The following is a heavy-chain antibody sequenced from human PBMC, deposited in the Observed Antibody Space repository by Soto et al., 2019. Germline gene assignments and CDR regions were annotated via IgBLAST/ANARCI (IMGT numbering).Heavy chain of an antibody. J-gene: IGHJ2*01. CDR1: GGSISSGGYY. CDR2: IYYSGST. D-gene: IGHD3-10*01. V-gene: IGHV4-31*03. Sequence: QVQLQESGPGLVKPSQTLSLTCTVSGGSISSGGYYWSWIRQHPGKGLEWIGYIYYSGSTYYNPSRKSRVTRSVDTSKNQFSLKLSSVTAADTAVYYCARRRRDLWFGETLPDYWYFDLWGRGTLVTVSS. CDR3: ARRRRDLWFGETLPDYWYFDL.